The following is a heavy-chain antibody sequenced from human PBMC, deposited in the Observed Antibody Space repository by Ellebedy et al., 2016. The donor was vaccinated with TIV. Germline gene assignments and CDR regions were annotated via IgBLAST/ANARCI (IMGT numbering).Heavy chain of an antibody. Sequence: ASVKVSXXASGYTFTSYAMHWVRQAPGQRLEWMGWISAYNGNTNYAQKLQGRVTMTTDTSTSTAYMELRSLRSEDTAVYYCASTSRDYAPFGYWGQGTLVTVSS. D-gene: IGHD2-2*01. J-gene: IGHJ4*02. CDR1: GYTFTSYA. V-gene: IGHV1-18*01. CDR2: ISAYNGNT. CDR3: ASTSRDYAPFGY.